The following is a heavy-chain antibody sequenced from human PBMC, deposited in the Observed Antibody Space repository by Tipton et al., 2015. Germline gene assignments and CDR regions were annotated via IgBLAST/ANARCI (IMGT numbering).Heavy chain of an antibody. CDR3: AKGVKGSSGTSFDK. D-gene: IGHD3-22*01. V-gene: IGHV3-11*01. CDR2: ISSSGTAI. J-gene: IGHJ4*02. Sequence: SLRLSCVVSGFSVSDNYVSWIRQAPGKGLEWVSYISSSGTAIYYADSVKGRFTISKDNANNSVFLQMNSLRGEDTARYFCAKGVKGSSGTSFDKWGQGTLVTVFS. CDR1: GFSVSDNY.